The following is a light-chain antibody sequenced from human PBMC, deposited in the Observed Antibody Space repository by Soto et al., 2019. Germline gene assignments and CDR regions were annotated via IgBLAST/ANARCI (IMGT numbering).Light chain of an antibody. CDR3: QQSYSSSRA. J-gene: IGKJ1*01. CDR1: QSISTH. CDR2: AAS. Sequence: DIQMTQSPSSLSASIGDRVTITCRASQSISTHLNWYQQKPGEAPKLLIYAASSLQSGAPSRFSGSGSGTDFTLTISSLQPEDFATYYCQQSYSSSRAFGQGTKVEIK. V-gene: IGKV1-39*01.